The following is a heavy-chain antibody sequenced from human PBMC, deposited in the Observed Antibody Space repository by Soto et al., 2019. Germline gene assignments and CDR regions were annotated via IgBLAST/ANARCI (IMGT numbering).Heavy chain of an antibody. V-gene: IGHV1-3*01. CDR3: ASSGIAADAPDY. Sequence: VELCSKASRYAYASYSMHSLHQAPGQRLEWMGWINAGNGNTKYSQKFQGRVTITRDTSASTAYMELSSLRSEDTAVYYCASSGIAADAPDYWGQRTLVTGSS. CDR1: RYAYASYS. J-gene: IGHJ4*02. D-gene: IGHD6-13*01. CDR2: INAGNGNT.